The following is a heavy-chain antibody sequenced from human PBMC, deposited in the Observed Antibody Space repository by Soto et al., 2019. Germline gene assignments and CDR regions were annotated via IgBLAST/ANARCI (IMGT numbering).Heavy chain of an antibody. Sequence: GGSLRLSCAASGFTFITYAMTWVRQAPGKGLEWVSTISGSAGSTYYADSVKGRFTISRDNSKNTLYLQMNGLRADDTAVYYCAKGGGVRVLDAFDAWGQGTMVTVSS. CDR3: AKGGGVRVLDAFDA. V-gene: IGHV3-23*01. CDR2: ISGSAGST. CDR1: GFTFITYA. J-gene: IGHJ3*01. D-gene: IGHD2-8*01.